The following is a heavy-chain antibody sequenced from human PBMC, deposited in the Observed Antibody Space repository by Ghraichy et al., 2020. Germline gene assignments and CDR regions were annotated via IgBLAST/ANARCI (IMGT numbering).Heavy chain of an antibody. D-gene: IGHD1-26*01. CDR2: ISASGSYI. CDR1: GFTFATYT. V-gene: IGHV3-21*01. CDR3: ARWEALTKAFFDF. J-gene: IGHJ4*02. Sequence: GGSLRLSCAASGFTFATYTMNWVRQAPGGGLEWVSSISASGSYIYYADSVKGRFTISRDNAQNSLYLQMNSLRAEDTAVYYCARWEALTKAFFDFWGQGTLVTVSS.